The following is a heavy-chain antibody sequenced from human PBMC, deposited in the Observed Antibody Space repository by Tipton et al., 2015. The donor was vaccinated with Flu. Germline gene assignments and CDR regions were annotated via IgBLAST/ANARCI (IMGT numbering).Heavy chain of an antibody. J-gene: IGHJ4*02. D-gene: IGHD4-17*01. V-gene: IGHV3-23*01. CDR2: ISGSGGST. CDR1: GFTFSSYA. CDR3: AKDLAYGDYVGGLDY. Sequence: SLRLSCAASGFTFSSYAMSWVRQAPGKGLEWVSAISGSGGSTYYADSVKGRFTISRDNSKNTLYLQMNSLRAEDTAVYYCAKDLAYGDYVGGLDYWGQGTLVTVSS.